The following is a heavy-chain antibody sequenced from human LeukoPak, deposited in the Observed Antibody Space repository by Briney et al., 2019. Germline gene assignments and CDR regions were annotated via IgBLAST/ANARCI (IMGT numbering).Heavy chain of an antibody. CDR1: GFTVSSNY. J-gene: IGHJ4*02. Sequence: GGSLRLSCAASGFTVSSNYMSWVRQAPGKGLEWVAKIKPDGSEKDHVDSVKGRFTISRDNAKNSLYLQLNSLRAEDTAVYYCARSRFYFDYWGQGTLVTVSS. CDR3: ARSRFYFDY. CDR2: IKPDGSEK. V-gene: IGHV3-7*01.